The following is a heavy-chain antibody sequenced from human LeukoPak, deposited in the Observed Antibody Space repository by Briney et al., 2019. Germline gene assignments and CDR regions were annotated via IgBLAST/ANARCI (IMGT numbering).Heavy chain of an antibody. J-gene: IGHJ6*02. CDR3: ARDTFLWFGETNPYYCGMDV. CDR2: IWYDGSNK. D-gene: IGHD3-10*01. V-gene: IGHV3-33*01. CDR1: GFTFSSYG. Sequence: PGRSLRLSCAASGFTFSSYGMHWVRQAPGKELEWVAGIWYDGSNKYYADCVRGLFTISRDNSKNTLYLQMNSLRAEDTAVYYCARDTFLWFGETNPYYCGMDVWGQGTTVTVSS.